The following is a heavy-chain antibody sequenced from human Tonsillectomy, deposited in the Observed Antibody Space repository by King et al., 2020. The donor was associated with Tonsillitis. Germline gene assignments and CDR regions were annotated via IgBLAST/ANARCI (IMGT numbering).Heavy chain of an antibody. CDR3: ARGGEHFYGSGSYKLDP. Sequence: QVQLQESGPGLMKPSETLSLTCAVSGYSISSGYYWGWIRQSPGKGLEWIGTIYHRGSTYYKPSLKRRVTMSVDTSKNQFSLKLSSVTAADTAVYYCARGGEHFYGSGSYKLDPWGQGTLVTVSS. V-gene: IGHV4-38-2*01. CDR1: GYSISSGYY. J-gene: IGHJ5*02. D-gene: IGHD3-10*01. CDR2: IYHRGST.